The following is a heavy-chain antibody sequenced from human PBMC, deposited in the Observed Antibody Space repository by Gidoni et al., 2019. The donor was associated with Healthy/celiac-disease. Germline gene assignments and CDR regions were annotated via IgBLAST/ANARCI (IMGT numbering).Heavy chain of an antibody. CDR2: INHSGST. CDR1: GGSFSGYY. Sequence: QVQLQQWGAGLLKPSETLSLTCAVYGGSFSGYYWSWIRQPPGKGLEWIGEINHSGSTNYNPSLKSRVTISVDTSKNQFSLKLSSVTAADTAVYYCARGRGYYYDSSGYSYYFDYWGQGTLVTVSS. D-gene: IGHD3-22*01. J-gene: IGHJ4*02. V-gene: IGHV4-34*01. CDR3: ARGRGYYYDSSGYSYYFDY.